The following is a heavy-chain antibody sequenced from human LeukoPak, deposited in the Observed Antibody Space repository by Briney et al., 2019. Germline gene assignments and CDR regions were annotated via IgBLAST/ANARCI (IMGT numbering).Heavy chain of an antibody. CDR1: GGSISSSSYY. Sequence: NTSETLSLTCTVSGGSISSSSYYWGWIRQPPGKGLEWIGSIYYSGSTYYNPSLKSRVTISVDTSKNQFSLKLRSVTAADTAVYYCARGFRGDNFDYWGQGTLVTVSS. D-gene: IGHD7-27*01. CDR3: ARGFRGDNFDY. CDR2: IYYSGST. J-gene: IGHJ4*02. V-gene: IGHV4-39*07.